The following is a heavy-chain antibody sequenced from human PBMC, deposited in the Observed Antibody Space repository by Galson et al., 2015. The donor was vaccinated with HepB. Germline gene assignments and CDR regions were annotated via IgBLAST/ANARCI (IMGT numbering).Heavy chain of an antibody. J-gene: IGHJ4*02. CDR1: GYIFATHW. CDR2: IYPGDSDV. CDR3: ARPPRGNPTGDYY. D-gene: IGHD3-10*01. V-gene: IGHV5-51*01. Sequence: QSGAEVKKPGESLKISCKGSGYIFATHWIGWVRQLPGKGLEWMGIIYPGDSDVTYSPSFQGQVTMSVDKSVRTAYLHWNSLKASDTAMYYCARPPRGNPTGDYYWGQGTLVTVSS.